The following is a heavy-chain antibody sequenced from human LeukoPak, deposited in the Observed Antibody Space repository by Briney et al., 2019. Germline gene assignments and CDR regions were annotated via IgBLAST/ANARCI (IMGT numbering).Heavy chain of an antibody. CDR3: ARSTAAAGYAFDI. V-gene: IGHV3-21*01. J-gene: IGHJ3*02. Sequence: PGGSLRLSGAASGFTFSSYSMNWGRQAPGKGLEWCGSISSSSSYIDYADSVKGRFTISRDNAKNSLYLQMNRLSAEDTAVYYCARSTAAAGYAFDIWGQGTMVTVSS. CDR2: ISSSSSYI. CDR1: GFTFSSYS. D-gene: IGHD6-13*01.